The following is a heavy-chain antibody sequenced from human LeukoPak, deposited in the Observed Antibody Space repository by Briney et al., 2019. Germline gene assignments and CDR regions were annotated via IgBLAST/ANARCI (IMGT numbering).Heavy chain of an antibody. V-gene: IGHV1-69*05. D-gene: IGHD3-22*01. CDR3: ARVPEGVVVIPNYYFDY. Sequence: ASVEVSSKASGGTFSSYAISWVRQAPGQGLEWMGRIIPIFGTANYAQKFQGRVTITTDESTSTAYMELSSLRSEDTAVYYCARVPEGVVVIPNYYFDYWGQGTLVTVSS. J-gene: IGHJ4*02. CDR1: GGTFSSYA. CDR2: IIPIFGTA.